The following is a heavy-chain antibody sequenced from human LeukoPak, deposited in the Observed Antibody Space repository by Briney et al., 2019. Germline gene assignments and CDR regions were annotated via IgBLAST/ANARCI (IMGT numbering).Heavy chain of an antibody. CDR1: GYTLTELS. Sequence: ASVKVSCKVSGYTLTELSMHWVRQAPGKGLEWMGGFDPEDGETIYAQKFQGRVTMTEDTSTDTAYMELSSLRSEDTAVYYCATRNCSSTSCYAGLDYWGQGTLVTVSS. V-gene: IGHV1-24*01. CDR2: FDPEDGET. J-gene: IGHJ4*02. D-gene: IGHD2-2*01. CDR3: ATRNCSSTSCYAGLDY.